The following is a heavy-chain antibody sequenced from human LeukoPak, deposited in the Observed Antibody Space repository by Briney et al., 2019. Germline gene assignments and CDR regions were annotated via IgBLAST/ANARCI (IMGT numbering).Heavy chain of an antibody. CDR2: IIPILGIA. CDR1: GGTFSSYA. Sequence: ASVKVSCKASGGTFSSYAISWVRQAPGQGLEWMGRIIPILGIASYAQKFQGRVMITADKSTSTAYMELSSLRSEDTAVYYCASSDPASGTLDYWGQGTLVTVSS. J-gene: IGHJ4*02. D-gene: IGHD1-26*01. CDR3: ASSDPASGTLDY. V-gene: IGHV1-69*04.